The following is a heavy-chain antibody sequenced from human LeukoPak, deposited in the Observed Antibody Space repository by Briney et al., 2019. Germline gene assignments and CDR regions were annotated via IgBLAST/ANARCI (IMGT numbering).Heavy chain of an antibody. CDR1: GFTFSSYG. D-gene: IGHD5-18*01. J-gene: IGHJ4*02. CDR3: AKDREGYSYGYSFYPYYCDY. Sequence: GGSLRLSCAASGFTFSSYGMHWVRQAPGNGLDWVAFIWYDVSNKYYVDSVKGRFTIYRDNSKNTLYLQMNSLRAEDTAVYYCAKDREGYSYGYSFYPYYCDYWGQGTLVTVSS. CDR2: IWYDVSNK. V-gene: IGHV3-30*02.